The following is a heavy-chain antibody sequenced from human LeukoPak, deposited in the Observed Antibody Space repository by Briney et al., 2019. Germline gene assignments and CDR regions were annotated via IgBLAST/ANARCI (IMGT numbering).Heavy chain of an antibody. CDR3: ARRSFPYYDFWSGWYNWFDP. J-gene: IGHJ5*02. Sequence: KPSETLSLTCAVYGGSFSGYYWSWIRQPPGKGPEWLGEINHSGSTNYNPSLKSRVTISVDTSKNQFSLKLSSVTAADTAVYYCARRSFPYYDFWSGWYNWFDPWGQGTLVTVSS. CDR1: GGSFSGYY. V-gene: IGHV4-34*01. CDR2: INHSGST. D-gene: IGHD3-3*01.